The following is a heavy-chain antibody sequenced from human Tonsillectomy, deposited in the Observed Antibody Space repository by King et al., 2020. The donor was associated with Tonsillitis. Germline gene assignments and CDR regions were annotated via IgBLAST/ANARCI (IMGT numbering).Heavy chain of an antibody. J-gene: IGHJ2*01. V-gene: IGHV5-51*01. D-gene: IGHD3-16*01. Sequence: VQLVESGAEVKKPGESLKISCKGSGYSFTSYWIGWVRQMPGKGLEWMGIIYPGDSDTRYSPSFQGQVPIPADKSIGTAYLQWSSLKASDTAMFYCARLGARGVLYWDFDLWGRGTLVTVSS. CDR1: GYSFTSYW. CDR2: IYPGDSDT. CDR3: ARLGARGVLYWDFDL.